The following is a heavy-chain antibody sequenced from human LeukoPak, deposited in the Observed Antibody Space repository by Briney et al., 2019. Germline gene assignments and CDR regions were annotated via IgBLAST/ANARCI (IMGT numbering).Heavy chain of an antibody. Sequence: GGSLRLSCAASGFTFSSYAMSWVRQAPGKGLEWVSGISTSGGSTYYADSVKGRFTISRDNSKNTLYLQMNSLRAEDTALYYCATLGGNLEEMATENFDYWGQGTLVTVSS. D-gene: IGHD3-16*01. CDR2: ISTSGGST. CDR1: GFTFSSYA. CDR3: ATLGGNLEEMATENFDY. J-gene: IGHJ4*02. V-gene: IGHV3-23*01.